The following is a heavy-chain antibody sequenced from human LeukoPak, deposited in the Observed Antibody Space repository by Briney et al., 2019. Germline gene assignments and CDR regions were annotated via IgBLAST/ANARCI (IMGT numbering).Heavy chain of an antibody. CDR2: INPNSGGT. J-gene: IGHJ4*02. V-gene: IGHV1-2*02. Sequence: ASVKVSCKASGYTFTGYYMHWVRQAPGQGLEWMGWINPNSGGTNYAQKFQGRVTMTRDTSISTAYMELSRLRSDDTAVYYCATLPGGGQLADFDYWGQGTLVTVSS. CDR3: ATLPGGGQLADFDY. D-gene: IGHD6-6*01. CDR1: GYTFTGYY.